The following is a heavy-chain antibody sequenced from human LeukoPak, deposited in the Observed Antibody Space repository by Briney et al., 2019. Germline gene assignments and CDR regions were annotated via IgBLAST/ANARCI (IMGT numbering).Heavy chain of an antibody. CDR1: GFIFSDYA. V-gene: IGHV3-30-3*01. D-gene: IGHD2-15*01. J-gene: IGHJ4*02. Sequence: GGSLRLSCAASGFIFSDYAMHWVRQAPGKGLKWVALISYDGSTQHYADSVKGRFTISRDNSKNTLFLQMNSLRAEDTAVYYCAKEGWDHWGQGTLATVSS. CDR2: ISYDGSTQ. CDR3: AKEGWDH.